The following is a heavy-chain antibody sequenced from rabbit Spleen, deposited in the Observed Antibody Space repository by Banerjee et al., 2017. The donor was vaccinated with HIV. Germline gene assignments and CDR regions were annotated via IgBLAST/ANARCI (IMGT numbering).Heavy chain of an antibody. CDR1: GFSFSNNYF. J-gene: IGHJ4*01. CDR3: AKSYTSGNAFAFYL. CDR2: ISGAA. D-gene: IGHD1-1*01. Sequence: QEQLEESGGGLVKPEGSLTLTCTASGFSFSNNYFMCWVRQAPGKGLEYIACISGAAYYADWAKGRFTISKTSSTTVTLQMTSLTAADTATYFCAKSYTSGNAFAFYLWGPGTLVTVS. V-gene: IGHV1S45*01.